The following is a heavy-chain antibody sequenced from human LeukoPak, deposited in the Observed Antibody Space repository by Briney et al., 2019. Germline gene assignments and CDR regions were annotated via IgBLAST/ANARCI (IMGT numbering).Heavy chain of an antibody. V-gene: IGHV4-61*02. J-gene: IGHJ4*02. D-gene: IGHD6-19*01. Sequence: SQTLSLTCTVAGGSISSGSYYWSWIRQPAGKGLEWIRRIYTSGSTNYNPSLKRRVTISVDTSKNQLCLKLSSVTAAATAAYYCARDGRAGSLFACWGQGTLVTVSS. CDR1: GGSISSGSYY. CDR3: ARDGRAGSLFAC. CDR2: IYTSGST.